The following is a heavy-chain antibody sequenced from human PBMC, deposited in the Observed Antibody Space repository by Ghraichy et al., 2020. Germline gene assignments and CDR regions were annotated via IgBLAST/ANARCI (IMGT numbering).Heavy chain of an antibody. CDR3: AKEVRVFWSGFDY. CDR1: GFTFSIYA. Sequence: LTCAASGFTFSIYAMSWVRQAPGKGLEWVSTITGSAATTYYADSVKGRFTISRDNSKNTLYLQINSLRAEDTAVYYCAKEVRVFWSGFDYWGQGMLVTVSS. D-gene: IGHD3-3*01. J-gene: IGHJ4*02. CDR2: ITGSAATT. V-gene: IGHV3-23*01.